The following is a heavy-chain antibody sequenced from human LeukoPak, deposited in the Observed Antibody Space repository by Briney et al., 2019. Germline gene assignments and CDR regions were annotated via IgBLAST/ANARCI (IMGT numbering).Heavy chain of an antibody. CDR3: AKVRKSLRQLAYYFDY. J-gene: IGHJ4*02. V-gene: IGHV3-23*01. Sequence: PGGSLRLSCAASGFNFNDYAMTWVRQAPGKGLEWVSGISGGSGNRDYGDSVKGRFTISRDNSKNTLYLQMNSLRAEDTAVYYCAKVRKSLRQLAYYFDYWGQGTLVTVSS. CDR2: ISGGSGNR. D-gene: IGHD6-13*01. CDR1: GFNFNDYA.